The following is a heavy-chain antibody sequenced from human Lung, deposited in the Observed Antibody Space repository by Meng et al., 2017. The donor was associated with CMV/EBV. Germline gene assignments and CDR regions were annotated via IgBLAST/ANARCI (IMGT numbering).Heavy chain of an antibody. V-gene: IGHV1-18*01. CDR2: FVNNVDT. CDR3: ARGTPGRSYSDY. D-gene: IGHD3-10*01. J-gene: IGHJ4*02. Sequence: QVHLLPSGPEVKEPGASVRVSCEASGYTFASYGISWLRQAPGQGLEWMGWFVNNVDTYSAQKFQGRVTMTTDTHTSTAFMELRSLRSDDTAVYYCARGTPGRSYSDYWGQGTLVTASS. CDR1: GYTFASYG.